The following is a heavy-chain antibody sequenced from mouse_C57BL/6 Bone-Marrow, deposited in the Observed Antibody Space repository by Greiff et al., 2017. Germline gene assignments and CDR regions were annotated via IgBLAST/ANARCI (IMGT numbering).Heavy chain of an antibody. CDR3: ALYYYSSGYYALDY. CDR2: IDPSDSYT. D-gene: IGHD1-1*01. V-gene: IGHV1-69*01. CDR1: GYTFTSYW. J-gene: IGHJ4*01. Sequence: QVQLQQSGAELVMPGASVKLSCKASGYTFTSYWMHWVKQRPGQGLEWIGEIDPSDSYTNYNQTFKGKSTLTVDKSSSTASMLLSSLTSEDSAVYYFALYYYSSGYYALDYWGQGTLVTVSS.